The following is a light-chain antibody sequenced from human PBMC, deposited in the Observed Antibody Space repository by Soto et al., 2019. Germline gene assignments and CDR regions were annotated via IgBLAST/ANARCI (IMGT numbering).Light chain of an antibody. CDR1: SNDVGGYDY. CDR3: SSYTGGNPSDV. J-gene: IGLJ1*01. V-gene: IGLV2-8*01. Sequence: QSALTQPPSASGSPGQSVTISCTGTSNDVGGYDYVSWYQQHPGKAPKLMIYEVTIRPSGVSDRFSGSKSGNTASLTVSGLQAEDEADYYCSSYTGGNPSDVFGTGTKLTVL. CDR2: EVT.